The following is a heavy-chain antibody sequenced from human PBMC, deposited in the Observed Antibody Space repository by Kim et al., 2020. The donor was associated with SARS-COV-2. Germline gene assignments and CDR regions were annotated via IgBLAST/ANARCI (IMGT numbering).Heavy chain of an antibody. V-gene: IGHV1-8*01. J-gene: IGHJ6*03. Sequence: ASVKVSCKASGYTFTSYDINWVRQATGQGLEWMGWMNPNSGNTGYAQKFQGRVTMTRNTSISTAYMELSSLRSEDTAVYYCARLHIVVVPAASNYYYYYYMDVWGKGTTVTVSS. CDR2: MNPNSGNT. CDR3: ARLHIVVVPAASNYYYYYYMDV. CDR1: GYTFTSYD. D-gene: IGHD2-2*01.